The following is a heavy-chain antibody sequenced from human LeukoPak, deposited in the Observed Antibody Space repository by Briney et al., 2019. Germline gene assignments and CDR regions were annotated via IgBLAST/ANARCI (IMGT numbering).Heavy chain of an antibody. CDR2: INPSGGST. J-gene: IGHJ6*02. V-gene: IGHV1-46*01. D-gene: IGHD3-3*01. CDR3: ARETGITIFGVVIMQMDV. Sequence: ASVKVCCKASGYTFTSYYMHWVRQAPGQGLEWMGIINPSGGSTSYAQKFQGRVTMTRDTSTSTVYMELSSLRSEDTAVYYCARETGITIFGVVIMQMDVWGQGTTVTVSS. CDR1: GYTFTSYY.